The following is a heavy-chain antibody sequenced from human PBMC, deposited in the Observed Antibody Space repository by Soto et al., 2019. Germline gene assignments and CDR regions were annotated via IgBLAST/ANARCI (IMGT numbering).Heavy chain of an antibody. CDR2: IYYSGST. Sequence: QVQLQESGPGLVKPSETLSLTCTVSGGSVSSGSYYWSWIRQPPGKGLEWIGYIYYSGSTNYNPSLESRVTISVDTSKNQFSLKLSSVTAADTAVYYCARGPTSRSIAARVYLDYWGQGTLVTVSS. J-gene: IGHJ4*02. CDR1: GGSVSSGSYY. V-gene: IGHV4-61*01. CDR3: ARGPTSRSIAARVYLDY. D-gene: IGHD6-6*01.